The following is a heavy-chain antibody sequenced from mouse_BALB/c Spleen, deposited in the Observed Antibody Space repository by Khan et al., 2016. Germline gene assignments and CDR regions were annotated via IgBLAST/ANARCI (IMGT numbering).Heavy chain of an antibody. D-gene: IGHD2-4*01. Sequence: QVQLQQSGAELARPGASVKLSCKASGYTFTSYWMQWVKQRPGQGLEWIGAIYPGDGDTRYTQKFKGKATLTADKSSSTAYMQLSSLASEDSAVYYWSRGNSYYDYDYWGQGTTRTVSS. CDR1: GYTFTSYW. CDR3: SRGNSYYDYDY. CDR2: IYPGDGDT. J-gene: IGHJ2*01. V-gene: IGHV1-87*01.